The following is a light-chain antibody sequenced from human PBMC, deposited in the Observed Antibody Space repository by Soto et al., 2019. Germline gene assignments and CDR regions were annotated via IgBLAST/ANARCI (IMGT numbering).Light chain of an antibody. J-gene: IGLJ1*01. CDR3: CSYAGSYTFYV. CDR1: SSDVGGYNY. V-gene: IGLV2-11*01. Sequence: QSALTQPRSVSGSPGQSVTISCTGTSSDVGGYNYVSWYQQYPGTAPKLMIYDVSMRPSGVPDRFSGSKSGNTASLTISGLQAEDEADYYCCSYAGSYTFYVFGTGIKLTVL. CDR2: DVS.